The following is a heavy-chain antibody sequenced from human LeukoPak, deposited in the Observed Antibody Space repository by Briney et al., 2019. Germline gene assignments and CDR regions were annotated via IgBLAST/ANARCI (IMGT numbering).Heavy chain of an antibody. V-gene: IGHV3-15*01. J-gene: IGHJ3*02. CDR2: IKTKSGGGETT. CDR1: GFTFSSYA. CDR3: TTNEAFDI. Sequence: GGSLRLSCAASGFTFSSYAMSWVRQAPGKGLEWVGRIKTKSGGGETTDYAAPVKGRFTVSRDDSKNTLYLQMNSLKTEDTALYFCTTNEAFDIWGKGTMVTVFS.